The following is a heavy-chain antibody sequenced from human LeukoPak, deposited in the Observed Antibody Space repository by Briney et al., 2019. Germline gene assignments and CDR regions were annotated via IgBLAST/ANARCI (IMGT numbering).Heavy chain of an antibody. CDR2: IYYSGST. CDR3: ARGVYSSSIYYAMDV. V-gene: IGHV4-59*01. CDR1: GGSISSYY. D-gene: IGHD6-6*01. J-gene: IGHJ6*02. Sequence: SGTLSLTCSVSGGSISSYYWSWIRQPPGKGLEWIGYIYYSGSTNYNPSLKNRVTISVDTSKNQFSLKLSSVTAADTAVYYCARGVYSSSIYYAMDVWGQGTTVTVSS.